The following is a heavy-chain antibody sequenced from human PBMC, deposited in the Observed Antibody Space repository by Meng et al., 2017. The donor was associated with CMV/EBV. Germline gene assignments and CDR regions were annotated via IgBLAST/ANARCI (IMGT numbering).Heavy chain of an antibody. Sequence: SETLSLTCAVYGGSFSGYYWGWIRQPPGKGLEWIGEINHSGSTNYNPSLKSRVTISVDTSKNQFSLKLSSVTAADTAVYYCARGLRFLYCSSTSCYTYYYYYGMDVWGQGTTVTVSS. V-gene: IGHV4-34*01. D-gene: IGHD2-2*02. CDR1: GGSFSGYY. CDR2: INHSGST. J-gene: IGHJ6*02. CDR3: ARGLRFLYCSSTSCYTYYYYYGMDV.